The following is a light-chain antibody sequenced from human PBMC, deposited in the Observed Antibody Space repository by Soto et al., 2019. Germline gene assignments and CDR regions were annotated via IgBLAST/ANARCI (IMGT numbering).Light chain of an antibody. CDR3: QQYNNWPPVT. Sequence: EIVLTQSPGTLSLSPGERATLSCMASESVSSSLAWYQHKPGQSPRLLIYGASTRATGIPARFSGSGSGTEFILTISSLQSEDFAVYYCQQYNNWPPVTFGQGTKVDIK. J-gene: IGKJ1*01. CDR2: GAS. CDR1: ESVSSS. V-gene: IGKV3-15*01.